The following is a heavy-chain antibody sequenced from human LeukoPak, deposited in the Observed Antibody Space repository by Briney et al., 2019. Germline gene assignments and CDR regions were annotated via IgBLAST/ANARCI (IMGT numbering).Heavy chain of an antibody. CDR1: GFTFSSYA. V-gene: IGHV3-30-3*01. J-gene: IGHJ4*02. Sequence: GGSLRLSCAASGFTFSSYAMHWVRQAPGKGLEWVAVISYDGSNKYYADSVKGRFTISRDNSKNTLYLQMNSLRAEDTAVYYCARTGGYSSGWSALNWGQGTLVTVSS. CDR2: ISYDGSNK. D-gene: IGHD6-19*01. CDR3: ARTGGYSSGWSALN.